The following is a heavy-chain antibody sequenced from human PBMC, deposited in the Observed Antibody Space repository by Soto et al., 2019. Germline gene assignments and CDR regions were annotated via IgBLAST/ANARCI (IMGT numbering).Heavy chain of an antibody. CDR1: ANPFTCYY. Sequence: GKGSWNASANPFTCYYIHWVRQAPGQGLEWMGWINPNSGGTNYAQKFQGRVTMTRDTSISTAYMELSRLRSDDTAVYYCARPYDFWSGYYNFDPRGQGTLVTVSS. CDR2: INPNSGGT. V-gene: IGHV1-2*02. J-gene: IGHJ5*02. CDR3: ARPYDFWSGYYNFDP. D-gene: IGHD3-3*01.